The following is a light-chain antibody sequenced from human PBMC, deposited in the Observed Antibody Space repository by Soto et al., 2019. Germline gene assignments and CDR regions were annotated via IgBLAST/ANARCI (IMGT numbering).Light chain of an antibody. V-gene: IGLV1-40*01. J-gene: IGLJ2*01. CDR3: QSYDSSLSSWL. CDR2: GNS. CDR1: SSNIGGGYD. Sequence: QSVLKQPPSVSGAAGQRVTISCTGSSSNIGGGYDVHWYQQLPGTAPKLLMFGNSNRPPGVPDRFSGSKSGTSASASLAITGLQAEDEADYYCQSYDSSLSSWLFGGGTKLTVL.